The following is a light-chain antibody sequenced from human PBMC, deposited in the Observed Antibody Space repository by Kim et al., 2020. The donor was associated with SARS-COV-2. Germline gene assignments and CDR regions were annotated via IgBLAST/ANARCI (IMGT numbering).Light chain of an antibody. J-gene: IGLJ3*02. CDR3: QVWDSSSDHRV. V-gene: IGLV3-21*04. CDR2: YDS. CDR1: NIGSKS. Sequence: SYELTQPPSVSVAPGKTARTTCGGNNIGSKSVHWNQQKPGQAPVLVIYYDSDRPSGIPERFSGSNSGNTATLTISRVEAGDEADYYGQVWDSSSDHRVFGGGTQLIIL.